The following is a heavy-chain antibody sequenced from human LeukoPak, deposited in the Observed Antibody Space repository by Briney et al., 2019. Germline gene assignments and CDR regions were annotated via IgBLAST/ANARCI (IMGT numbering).Heavy chain of an antibody. CDR3: ARAALRYFDWLFYGMDV. Sequence: GGSLRLSCAASGFTFSSYAMHWVRQAPGKGLEWVAVISYDGSNKYYADSVKGRFTISRDNSKNTLYLQMNSLRAEDTAVYYCARAALRYFDWLFYGMDVWGQGTTVTVSS. CDR2: ISYDGSNK. D-gene: IGHD3-9*01. CDR1: GFTFSSYA. V-gene: IGHV3-30-3*01. J-gene: IGHJ6*02.